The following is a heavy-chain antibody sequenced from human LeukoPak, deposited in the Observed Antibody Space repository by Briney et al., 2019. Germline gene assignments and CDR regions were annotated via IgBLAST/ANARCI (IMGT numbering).Heavy chain of an antibody. CDR1: GGSISSYY. CDR3: ARVDSSGWYYFDY. CDR2: IYYSGST. Sequence: SETLSLTCTVSGGSISSYYWSWIRQPPGKGLEWIGYIYYSGSTNYNPSLKSRVTISVDTSKNQFSLELSSVTAADTAVYYCARVDSSGWYYFDYWGQGTLVTVSS. V-gene: IGHV4-59*01. J-gene: IGHJ4*02. D-gene: IGHD6-19*01.